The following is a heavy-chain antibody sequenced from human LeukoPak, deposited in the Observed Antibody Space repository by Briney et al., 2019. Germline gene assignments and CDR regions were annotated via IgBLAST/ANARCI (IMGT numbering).Heavy chain of an antibody. CDR3: ARDMTRYYYYMDV. CDR1: GFTFSSYA. CDR2: ISSSSSYI. D-gene: IGHD3-16*01. Sequence: GGSLRLSCAASGFTFSSYAMSWVRQAPGKGLEWVSSISSSSSYIYYADSVKGRFTISRDNAKNSLYLQMNSLRAEDTAVYYCARDMTRYYYYMDVWGKGTTVTVSS. V-gene: IGHV3-21*01. J-gene: IGHJ6*03.